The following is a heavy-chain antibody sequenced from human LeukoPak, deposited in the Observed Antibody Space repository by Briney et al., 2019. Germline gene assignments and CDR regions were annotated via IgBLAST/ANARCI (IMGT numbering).Heavy chain of an antibody. CDR3: VRGMDRDGYNLYYYGMDV. V-gene: IGHV3-74*03. CDR1: AFTFSDFW. J-gene: IGHJ6*02. CDR2: INSDGRST. D-gene: IGHD5-24*01. Sequence: GGSLRLSCAASAFTFSDFWMHWVRQAPGEGLVWVSRINSDGRSTTYADSVRGRFTISRDNAKNTPCLQMDSLRADDTAVYYCVRGMDRDGYNLYYYGMDVWGQGTTVTVSS.